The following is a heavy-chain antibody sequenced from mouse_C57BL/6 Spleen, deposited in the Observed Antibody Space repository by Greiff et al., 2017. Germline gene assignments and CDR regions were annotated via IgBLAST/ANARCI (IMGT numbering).Heavy chain of an antibody. V-gene: IGHV1-61*01. CDR1: GYTFTSYW. Sequence: VQLQQPGAELVRPGSSVKLSCKASGYTFTSYWMDWVKQRPGQGLEWIGNIYPSDSETHYNQKFKDKATLTVDKSSSTAYMQLSSLTSEDSAVYYCARRDITKMDYWGQGTSVTVSS. CDR2: IYPSDSET. CDR3: ARRDITKMDY. D-gene: IGHD1-3*01. J-gene: IGHJ4*01.